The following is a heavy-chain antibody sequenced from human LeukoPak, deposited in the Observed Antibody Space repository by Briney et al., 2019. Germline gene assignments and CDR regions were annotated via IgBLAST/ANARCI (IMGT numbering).Heavy chain of an antibody. J-gene: IGHJ3*01. CDR3: ARISSSNWYNERGAFDV. D-gene: IGHD6-13*01. CDR1: GGSISSYY. CDR2: VYYTGST. V-gene: IGHV4-59*01. Sequence: PSETLSLTCTVSGGSISSYYWSWVRQPPRKGLEWIGFVYYTGSTDYSPSLKSRVTISVDTSKNQFSLKLRSVTAADTAVYYCARISSSNWYNERGAFDVWGQGTMVTVSS.